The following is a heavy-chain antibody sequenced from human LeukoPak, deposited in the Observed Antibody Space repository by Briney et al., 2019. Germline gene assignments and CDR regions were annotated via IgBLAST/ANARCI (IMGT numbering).Heavy chain of an antibody. V-gene: IGHV3-23*01. Sequence: PGGSLRLSCLASGFTFNNYAMFWVRQTPGKGLEWVSGISGSGTYTYYADSVKGRFTISRDNSKNMLYLQMNSLRGEDTAVYYCARVFSTYYFDYWGQGTPVTVSS. J-gene: IGHJ4*02. CDR2: ISGSGTYT. CDR1: GFTFNNYA. D-gene: IGHD3-3*02. CDR3: ARVFSTYYFDY.